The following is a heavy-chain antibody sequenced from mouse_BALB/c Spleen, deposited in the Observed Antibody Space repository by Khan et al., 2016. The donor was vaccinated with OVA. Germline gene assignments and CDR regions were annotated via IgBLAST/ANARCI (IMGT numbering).Heavy chain of an antibody. V-gene: IGHV5-6-3*01. CDR3: ARVGIIKYGNYAYYFDY. J-gene: IGHJ2*01. CDR1: GFTFSSYG. CDR2: INTNVGST. Sequence: EVELVESGGGLVQPGGSLKLSCAASGFTFSSYGMSWVRQTPDKRLELVATINTNVGSTYYPDSVKGRFTISRDNAKNTLYLQMSSLKSEDTAMDYCARVGIIKYGNYAYYFDYWGQGTTLTVSS. D-gene: IGHD2-1*01.